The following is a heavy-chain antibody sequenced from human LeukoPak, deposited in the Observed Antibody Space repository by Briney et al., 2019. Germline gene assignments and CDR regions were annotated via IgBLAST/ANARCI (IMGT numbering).Heavy chain of an antibody. J-gene: IGHJ3*02. V-gene: IGHV4-59*01. CDR2: VYYSGST. Sequence: SETLSLTCTVSGDFITAYYWSWIRQPPGKGLEWIGYVYYSGSTEYNPSLRSRVTISLEMSKHQFSLNLTSVTAADTAVYYCARFNLFPYYSFDIWGQGTMVTVSS. CDR1: GDFITAYY. D-gene: IGHD3-10*01. CDR3: ARFNLFPYYSFDI.